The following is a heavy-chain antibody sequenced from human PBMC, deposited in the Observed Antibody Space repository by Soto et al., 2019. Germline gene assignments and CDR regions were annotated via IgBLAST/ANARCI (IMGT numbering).Heavy chain of an antibody. CDR2: RYYSGST. CDR3: ATQEVGGSYVYTFDP. Sequence: SETLSLTCTVSGGSITSSSYYWGWIRQPPGKGLEWIGRRYYSGSTYYNPSLKSRVTISVDTSKNQFSLKLSSVTAADTAVYYCATQEVGGSYVYTFDPWGQGTLVTVSS. J-gene: IGHJ5*02. D-gene: IGHD1-26*01. CDR1: GGSITSSSYY. V-gene: IGHV4-39*01.